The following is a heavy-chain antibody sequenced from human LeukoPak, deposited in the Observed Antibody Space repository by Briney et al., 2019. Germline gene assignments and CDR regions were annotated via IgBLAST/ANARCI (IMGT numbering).Heavy chain of an antibody. D-gene: IGHD3-3*01. V-gene: IGHV4-39*01. CDR3: AVDFGSDRVVY. Sequence: SETLSLTCTVSGGSISSSSYYWGWVRQPPGKGLEWIGSIYYSGNTYYNPHNPSLKSRVTISLDTSNNQYSLRLTSVTAADTAVYYCAVDFGSDRVVYWGQGSLVTVSS. J-gene: IGHJ4*01. CDR1: GGSISSSSYY. CDR2: IYYSGNT.